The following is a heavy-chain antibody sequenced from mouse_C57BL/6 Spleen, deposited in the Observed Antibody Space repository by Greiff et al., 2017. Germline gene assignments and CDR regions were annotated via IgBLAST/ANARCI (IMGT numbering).Heavy chain of an antibody. Sequence: QVQLQQPGAELVKPGASVKMSCKASGYTFTSYWITWVKQRPGQGLEWIGDIYPGSGSTNYNEKFKSKATLTVDTSSSTAYMQLSSLTSEDSAVYYCTRGYYGSTLVAYWGQGTLVTVSA. V-gene: IGHV1-55*01. CDR3: TRGYYGSTLVAY. CDR1: GYTFTSYW. CDR2: IYPGSGST. J-gene: IGHJ3*01. D-gene: IGHD1-1*01.